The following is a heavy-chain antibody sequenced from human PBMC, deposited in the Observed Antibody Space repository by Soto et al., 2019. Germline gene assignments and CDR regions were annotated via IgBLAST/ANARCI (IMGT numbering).Heavy chain of an antibody. D-gene: IGHD3-3*01. Sequence: QVQLVESGGGVVQPGRSLRLSCAASGFTFSSYAMHWVRQAPGKGLEWVAVISYDGSNKYYADSVKGRFTISRDNSKNXLYLQMNSLRAEDTAVYYCARDRYFDFWSGYYTYYYYGMDVWGQGTTVTVSS. CDR1: GFTFSSYA. V-gene: IGHV3-30-3*01. CDR2: ISYDGSNK. CDR3: ARDRYFDFWSGYYTYYYYGMDV. J-gene: IGHJ6*02.